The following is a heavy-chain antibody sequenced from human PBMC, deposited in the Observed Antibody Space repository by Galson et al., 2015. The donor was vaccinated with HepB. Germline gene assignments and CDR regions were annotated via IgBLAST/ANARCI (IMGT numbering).Heavy chain of an antibody. CDR3: ASEGARGDYGDYLRY. CDR2: IYRGGNT. J-gene: IGHJ4*02. Sequence: SLRLSCADSGFTVSSNYMSCVRQAPGKGLEWGSVIYRGGNTYYTDPVKGRFTISRDNSKNTLYLQMNSLRAEDTAVYYCASEGARGDYGDYLRYWGQGTLVTVSS. CDR1: GFTVSSNY. D-gene: IGHD4-17*01. V-gene: IGHV3-53*01.